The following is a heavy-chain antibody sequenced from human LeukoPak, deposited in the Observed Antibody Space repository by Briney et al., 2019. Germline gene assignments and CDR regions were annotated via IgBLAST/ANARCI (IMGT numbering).Heavy chain of an antibody. V-gene: IGHV1-46*01. Sequence: GASVKVSCKASGYTFTSYYMHWVRQAPGQGLEWMGIINPSGGSTSYAQKFQGRVTITRNTSISTAYMELSSLRSEDTAVYYCARGLEYSSSSGWFDPWGQGTLVTVSS. D-gene: IGHD6-6*01. CDR2: INPSGGST. CDR1: GYTFTSYY. CDR3: ARGLEYSSSSGWFDP. J-gene: IGHJ5*02.